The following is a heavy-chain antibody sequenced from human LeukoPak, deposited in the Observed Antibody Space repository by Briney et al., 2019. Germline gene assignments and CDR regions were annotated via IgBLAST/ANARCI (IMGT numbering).Heavy chain of an antibody. V-gene: IGHV4-31*03. Sequence: SETLSLTCTVSGGSISSGGYYWSWIRQHPGKGLEWIGYIYYSGSTYYNPSLKSRVTISVDTSKNQFSLKLSSVTAADTAVYYCARFDRPPHAFDIWGQGTMVTVSS. J-gene: IGHJ3*02. CDR3: ARFDRPPHAFDI. CDR2: IYYSGST. CDR1: GGSISSGGYY.